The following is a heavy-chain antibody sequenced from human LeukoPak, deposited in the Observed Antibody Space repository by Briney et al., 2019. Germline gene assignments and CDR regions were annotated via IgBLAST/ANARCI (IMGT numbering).Heavy chain of an antibody. CDR3: ARAVAAVTINWFDP. D-gene: IGHD6-13*01. Sequence: GASVKVSCKASGYTFTSYGISWVRQAPGQGLEWMGWISAYNGNTNYAQKLQGRVTMTTDTSTSTAYMELRSLRSDDTAVYYCARAVAAVTINWFDPWGQGTLVTVSS. CDR2: ISAYNGNT. V-gene: IGHV1-18*01. J-gene: IGHJ5*02. CDR1: GYTFTSYG.